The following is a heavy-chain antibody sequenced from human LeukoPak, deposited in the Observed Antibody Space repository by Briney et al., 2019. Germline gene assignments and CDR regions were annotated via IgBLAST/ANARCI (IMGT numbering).Heavy chain of an antibody. Sequence: PSETLSLTCAVSGGSISSTTSYWNWIRQPPGKGLEWIGYIYYSGITNYNPSLKSRVTISVDMSKNQFSLKLSSVTAADTAVYYCARDYAGSSSWNWFDPWGQGTLVTVSS. V-gene: IGHV4-61*01. J-gene: IGHJ5*02. CDR1: GGSISSTTSY. CDR3: ARDYAGSSSWNWFDP. D-gene: IGHD6-13*01. CDR2: IYYSGIT.